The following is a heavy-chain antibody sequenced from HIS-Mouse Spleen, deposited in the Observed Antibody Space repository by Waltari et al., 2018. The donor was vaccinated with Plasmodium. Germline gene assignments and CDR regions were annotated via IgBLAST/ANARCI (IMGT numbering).Heavy chain of an antibody. Sequence: QVQLQESGPGLVKPSETLSLTCTFSGYSISSGYYWGWIRQPPAKGLEWIGSIYHSGSTYYNPSLKSRVTISVDTSKNQFSLKLSSVTAADTAVYYCARVDYGSGDYYYYYGMDVWGQGTTVTVSS. D-gene: IGHD3-10*01. J-gene: IGHJ6*02. V-gene: IGHV4-38-2*02. CDR3: ARVDYGSGDYYYYYGMDV. CDR2: IYHSGST. CDR1: GYSISSGYY.